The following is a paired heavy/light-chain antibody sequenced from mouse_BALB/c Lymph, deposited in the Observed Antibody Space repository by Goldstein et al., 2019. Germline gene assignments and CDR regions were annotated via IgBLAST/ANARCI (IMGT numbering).Heavy chain of an antibody. J-gene: IGHJ4*01. Sequence: QIQLVQSGPELKKPGETVKISCKASGYTFTNYGMNWVKQAPGKGLKWMGWINTNTGEPTYAEEFKGRFAFSLETSASTAYLQINNLKNEDTATYFCARGYYGTGAMDYWGQGTSVTVSS. CDR3: ARGYYGTGAMDY. CDR1: GYTFTNYG. CDR2: INTNTGEP. V-gene: IGHV9-3*02. D-gene: IGHD1-2*01.
Light chain of an antibody. Sequence: DIVMSQSPSSLAVSAGEKVTMSCKSSQSLLNSRTRKNYLAWYQQKPGQSPKLLIYWASTRESGVPDRFTGSGSGTDFTLTISSVQAEDLAVYYCKQSYNLRTFGGGTKLEIK. CDR2: WAS. J-gene: IGKJ1*01. V-gene: IGKV8-21*01. CDR3: KQSYNLRT. CDR1: QSLLNSRTRKNY.